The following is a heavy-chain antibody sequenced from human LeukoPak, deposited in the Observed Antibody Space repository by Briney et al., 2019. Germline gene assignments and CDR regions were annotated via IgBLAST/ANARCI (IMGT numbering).Heavy chain of an antibody. J-gene: IGHJ4*02. V-gene: IGHV4-31*03. Sequence: PSQTLSLTCTVSGGSIGSGGYYWSWIRQHPGKGLEWIGYIYYSGSTYYNPSLKSRVTISVDTSKNQFSLKLSSVTAADTAVYYCARVLVYAIGHFDYWGQGTLVTVSS. CDR3: ARVLVYAIGHFDY. CDR1: GGSIGSGGYY. CDR2: IYYSGST. D-gene: IGHD2-8*01.